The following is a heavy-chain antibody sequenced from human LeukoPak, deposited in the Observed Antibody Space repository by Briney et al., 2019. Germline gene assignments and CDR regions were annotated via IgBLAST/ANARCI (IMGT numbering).Heavy chain of an antibody. CDR2: IYYSGGT. CDR3: ASGKKYYDSSGYYLPRFDY. CDR1: GGSISSYY. Sequence: SETLSLTCTVSGGSISSYYWSWIRQPPGKGLEWIGYIYYSGGTNYNPSLKSRVTISVDTSKNQFSLKLSSVTAADTAVYYCASGKKYYDSSGYYLPRFDYWGQGTLVTVSS. J-gene: IGHJ4*02. V-gene: IGHV4-59*01. D-gene: IGHD3-22*01.